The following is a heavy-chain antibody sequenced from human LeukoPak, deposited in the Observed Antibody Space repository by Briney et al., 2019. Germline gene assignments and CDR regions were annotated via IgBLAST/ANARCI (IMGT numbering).Heavy chain of an antibody. Sequence: GGSLRLSCAASGFAFSSYAMSWVRQAPGKGLEWVSAISGSGGSTYYADSVKGRFTISRDNSKNTLYLQMNSLRAEDTAVYYCAKSSGRSATSKYYFDYWGQGTLVTVSS. CDR2: ISGSGGST. J-gene: IGHJ4*02. CDR1: GFAFSSYA. V-gene: IGHV3-23*01. CDR3: AKSSGRSATSKYYFDY. D-gene: IGHD6-19*01.